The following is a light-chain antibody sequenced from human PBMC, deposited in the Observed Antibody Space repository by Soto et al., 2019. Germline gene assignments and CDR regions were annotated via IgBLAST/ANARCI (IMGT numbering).Light chain of an antibody. J-gene: IGLJ2*01. CDR2: LNSDGSH. V-gene: IGLV4-69*01. CDR1: SGHSSYA. Sequence: QLVLTQSPSASASLGASVKLTCTLSSGHSSYAIAWHQQQPEKGPRFLMKLNSDGSHTKGDGIPDRFSGSSSGAERSLTISSLQSEDEADYYCQTWGTGIVLFGGGTKLTVL. CDR3: QTWGTGIVL.